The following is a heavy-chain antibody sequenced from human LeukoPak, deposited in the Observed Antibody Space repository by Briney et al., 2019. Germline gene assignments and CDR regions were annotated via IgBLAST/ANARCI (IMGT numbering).Heavy chain of an antibody. Sequence: PGGSRRLSCAASGFTFSDYYMSWIRQAPGKGLEWVSYISSSGSTIYYADSVKGRFTISRDNAKNSLYLQMNSLRAEDTAVYYCARDRHLSGYYYDSSGSVFDYWGQGTLVTVSS. V-gene: IGHV3-11*01. CDR3: ARDRHLSGYYYDSSGSVFDY. CDR1: GFTFSDYY. D-gene: IGHD3-22*01. CDR2: ISSSGSTI. J-gene: IGHJ4*02.